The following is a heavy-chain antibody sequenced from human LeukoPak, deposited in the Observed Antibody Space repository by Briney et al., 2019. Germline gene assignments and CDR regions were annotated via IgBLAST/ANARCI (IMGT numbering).Heavy chain of an antibody. Sequence: GGSLRLSCAASGFTFSSYGMHWVRQAPGKGLEWVAFIRYDGSNKYYADSVKGRFTISRDNSKNTLYLQMNSLTAEDTAVYYCARTIFGVTHGFDIWGQGTMVTVSS. J-gene: IGHJ3*02. CDR3: ARTIFGVTHGFDI. V-gene: IGHV3-30*02. D-gene: IGHD3-3*01. CDR2: IRYDGSNK. CDR1: GFTFSSYG.